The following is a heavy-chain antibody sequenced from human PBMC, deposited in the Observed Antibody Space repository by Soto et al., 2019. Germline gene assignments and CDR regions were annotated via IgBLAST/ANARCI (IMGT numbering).Heavy chain of an antibody. D-gene: IGHD6-19*01. CDR3: ARMSDDSSGWTMDY. Sequence: SVPTLVNPTQTLTLTCTFSGFSLSTSGMCVSWIRQPPGKALEWLALIDWDDDKYYSTSLKTRLTISKDTSKNLVVLTMTNMDPVDTATFYCARMSDDSSGWTMDYWGQGTLVTVSS. V-gene: IGHV2-70*01. CDR2: IDWDDDK. J-gene: IGHJ4*02. CDR1: GFSLSTSGMC.